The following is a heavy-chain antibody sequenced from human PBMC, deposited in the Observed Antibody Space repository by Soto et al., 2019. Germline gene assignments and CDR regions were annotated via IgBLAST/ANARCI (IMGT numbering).Heavy chain of an antibody. V-gene: IGHV1-18*04. J-gene: IGHJ6*02. Sequence: GASVKVSCKASGYTFTSYGISWVRRAPGQGLEWMGWISAYNGNTNYAQKLQGRVTMTTDTSTSTAYMELRSLRSDDTAVYYCARDPGTNYYYGMDVWGQGTTVTVSS. CDR3: ARDPGTNYYYGMDV. CDR1: GYTFTSYG. CDR2: ISAYNGNT.